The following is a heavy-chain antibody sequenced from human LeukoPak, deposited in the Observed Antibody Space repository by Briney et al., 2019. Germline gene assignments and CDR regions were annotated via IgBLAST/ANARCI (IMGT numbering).Heavy chain of an antibody. CDR2: INHTGST. D-gene: IGHD2-2*01. V-gene: IGHV4-34*01. Sequence: PSETLSLTCAVNGGSFSGYYCSWIRQPPVKGQEWIGEINHTGSTNYNPSLKSRVTISVDTSKNQFSLKLSSVTAADTAVYYCARGGHIVVVPAAVAQSDYYYGMDVWGQGTTVTVSS. J-gene: IGHJ6*02. CDR1: GGSFSGYY. CDR3: ARGGHIVVVPAAVAQSDYYYGMDV.